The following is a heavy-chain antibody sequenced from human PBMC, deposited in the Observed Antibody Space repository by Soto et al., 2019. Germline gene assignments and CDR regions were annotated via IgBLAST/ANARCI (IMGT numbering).Heavy chain of an antibody. CDR1: RFTFSNYA. CDR3: AKSSSNYYYYYYMDV. V-gene: IGHV3-23*01. Sequence: GGSLRLSCAASRFTFSNYAMNWVRQAPGKGLEWVSAISSSGGSTYYADSVKGRFTISRDNSKNTLYLQMNSLRAEDTAVYHCAKSSSNYYYYYYMDVWGKGTTVTVSS. D-gene: IGHD4-4*01. J-gene: IGHJ6*03. CDR2: ISSSGGST.